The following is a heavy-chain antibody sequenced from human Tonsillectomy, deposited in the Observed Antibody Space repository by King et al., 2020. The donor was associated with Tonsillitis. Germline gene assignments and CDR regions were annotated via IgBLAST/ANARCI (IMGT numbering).Heavy chain of an antibody. Sequence: VQLVESGAEVKKPGESLKISCKASGYSFTSYWIAWVRQMPGKGLEWMGIIYPGDSDTRYSPSFQGQVTISAGKSINTAYLQWSSLKASDTAMYYCARQRHSDYAFDYWGQGTLVTVSS. CDR3: ARQRHSDYAFDY. V-gene: IGHV5-51*01. D-gene: IGHD5-12*01. CDR2: IYPGDSDT. CDR1: GYSFTSYW. J-gene: IGHJ4*02.